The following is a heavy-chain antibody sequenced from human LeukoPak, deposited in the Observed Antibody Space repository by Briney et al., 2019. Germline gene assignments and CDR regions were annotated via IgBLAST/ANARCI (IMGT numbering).Heavy chain of an antibody. CDR2: ISGSGDST. CDR3: NLYWEQPRGLFDY. D-gene: IGHD1-26*01. Sequence: GGSLRLSCATSAFPLRSYAMNWVRQAPGKGLEWVSGISGSGDSTYYADSVKGRFTISRDNSKNTLYPQMNSLRAEDTALYYCNLYWEQPRGLFDYWGQGTLVTVSS. V-gene: IGHV3-23*01. CDR1: AFPLRSYA. J-gene: IGHJ4*02.